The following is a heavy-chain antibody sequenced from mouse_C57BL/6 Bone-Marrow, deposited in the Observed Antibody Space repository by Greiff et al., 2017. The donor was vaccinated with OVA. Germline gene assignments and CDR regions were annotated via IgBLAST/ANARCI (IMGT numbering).Heavy chain of an antibody. CDR1: GYTFTSYW. J-gene: IGHJ3*01. V-gene: IGHV1-61*01. Sequence: QVQLQQPGAELVRPGSSVKLSCKASGYTFTSYWMDWVKQRPGQGLEWIGNIYPSDSETHYNQKFKDQATLTVDQSSSTAYMQLSILTAEDSAVYYCARSKVYYGSSSWFAYWGQGTLVTVSA. CDR3: ARSKVYYGSSSWFAY. D-gene: IGHD1-1*01. CDR2: IYPSDSET.